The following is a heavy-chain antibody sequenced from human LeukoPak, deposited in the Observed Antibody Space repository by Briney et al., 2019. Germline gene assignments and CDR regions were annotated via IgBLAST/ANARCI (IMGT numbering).Heavy chain of an antibody. J-gene: IGHJ4*02. CDR2: INHNGNVN. CDR1: GFTFSSYW. Sequence: GGSLRLSCAASGFTFSSYWMNWARQAPGKGLEWVVSINHNGNVNYYVDSVKGRFIISRDNAKNSLYLQMSNLRAEDTAVYYCAKDSSSWYEDPTPFDYWGQGTLVTVSS. CDR3: AKDSSSWYEDPTPFDY. V-gene: IGHV3-7*03. D-gene: IGHD6-13*01.